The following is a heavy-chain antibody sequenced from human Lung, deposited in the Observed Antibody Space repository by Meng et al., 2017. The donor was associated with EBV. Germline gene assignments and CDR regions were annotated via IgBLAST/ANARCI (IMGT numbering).Heavy chain of an antibody. V-gene: IGHV6-1*01. Sequence: QVQLQQSGPGLVKPSXTLSLTCAIPGDSVSTTTAAAWNWIRQSPSRGLEWLGRTYYRSKWYTDYAVSVKSRIIINSDTSKIQFSLQLNSVTLEDTAVYYCTREASTGDFDYRGQGTLVTVSS. J-gene: IGHJ4*02. CDR3: TREASTGDFDY. CDR1: GDSVSTTTAAA. CDR2: TYYRSKWYT. D-gene: IGHD7-27*01.